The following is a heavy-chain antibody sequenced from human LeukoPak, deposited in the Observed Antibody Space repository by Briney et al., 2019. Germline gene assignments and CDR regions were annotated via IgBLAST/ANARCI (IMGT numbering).Heavy chain of an antibody. CDR1: GGTFSSYA. Sequence: ASVKVSCKASGGTFSSYAISWVRQVPGQGLEWMGGIIPIFGTANYAQKFQGRVTITTDESTSTAYMELSSLRSEDTAVYYCARSPIPAAISFDWFDPWGQATLVTVSS. CDR2: IIPIFGTA. J-gene: IGHJ5*02. CDR3: ARSPIPAAISFDWFDP. D-gene: IGHD2-2*01. V-gene: IGHV1-69*05.